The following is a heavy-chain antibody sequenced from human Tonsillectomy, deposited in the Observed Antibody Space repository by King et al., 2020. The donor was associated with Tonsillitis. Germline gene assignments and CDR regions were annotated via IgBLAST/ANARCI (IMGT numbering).Heavy chain of an antibody. Sequence: VQLVESGGGLVQPGRSLRLSCAASGFTFDDYVMHWVRQAPGKGLEWVSGISWNSGSIGYADSVKGRFTISRDNAKNSLYLQMNSLRAEDTALYYCAKDQRDGYIPGHAFDIWGQGTMVTVSS. J-gene: IGHJ3*02. CDR3: AKDQRDGYIPGHAFDI. V-gene: IGHV3-9*01. D-gene: IGHD5-24*01. CDR1: GFTFDDYV. CDR2: ISWNSGSI.